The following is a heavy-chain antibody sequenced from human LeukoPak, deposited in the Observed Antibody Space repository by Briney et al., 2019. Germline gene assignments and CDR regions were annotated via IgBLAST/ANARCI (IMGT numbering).Heavy chain of an antibody. CDR1: GFTFSSYA. Sequence: PGGSLRLSCAASGFTFSSYAMHWVRQAPGKGLEWVAVISYDGSNKYYADSVKGRFTISRDNSKNTLYLQMNSLRAEDTAVYYCARGRLGYSSSWSPPFLERGRSERLLYYFDYWGQGTLVTVSS. D-gene: IGHD6-13*01. CDR3: ARGRLGYSSSWSPPFLERGRSERLLYYFDY. CDR2: ISYDGSNK. J-gene: IGHJ4*02. V-gene: IGHV3-30*04.